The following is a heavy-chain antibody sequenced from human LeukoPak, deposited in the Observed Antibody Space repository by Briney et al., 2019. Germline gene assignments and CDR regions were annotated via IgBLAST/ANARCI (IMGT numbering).Heavy chain of an antibody. V-gene: IGHV6-1*01. CDR2: TYYRSKWYN. Sequence: SQTLSLTCAISGDSVSSNSAAWNWIRQSPSRGLEWLGRTYYRSKWYNDYAVSVKSRITINPDTSKNQFSLQLNSVTPEDTAVYYCARVGCSSTSCYSPYYYYGMDVWGQGTTVTVSS. CDR1: GDSVSSNSAA. CDR3: ARVGCSSTSCYSPYYYYGMDV. D-gene: IGHD2-2*01. J-gene: IGHJ6*02.